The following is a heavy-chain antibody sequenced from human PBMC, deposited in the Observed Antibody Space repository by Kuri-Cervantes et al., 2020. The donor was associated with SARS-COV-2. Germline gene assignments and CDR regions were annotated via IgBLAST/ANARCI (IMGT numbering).Heavy chain of an antibody. CDR1: GFTFSSYW. V-gene: IGHV3-23*01. Sequence: LSLTCAASGFTFSSYWMSWVRQAPGKGLEWVSGISGSGANTYYADSVKGWFTISRDNSKNTLYLQMNSLRAEDTAVYYCVKDSRVYYFDYWGQGTLVTVSS. CDR3: VKDSRVYYFDY. CDR2: ISGSGANT. J-gene: IGHJ4*02. D-gene: IGHD2/OR15-2a*01.